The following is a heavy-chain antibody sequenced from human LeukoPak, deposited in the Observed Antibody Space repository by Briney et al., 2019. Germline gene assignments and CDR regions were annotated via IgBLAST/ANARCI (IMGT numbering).Heavy chain of an antibody. J-gene: IGHJ4*02. Sequence: SETLSLTCTVSGGSISSSSYYWGWIRQPPGKGLEWIGSIYYSGSTSYNPSLRSRVTISVDTSKNQFSLKLSSVTAADTAVYYCARQGIAAAGIYWGQGTLVTVSS. D-gene: IGHD6-13*01. V-gene: IGHV4-39*07. CDR3: ARQGIAAAGIY. CDR2: IYYSGST. CDR1: GGSISSSSYY.